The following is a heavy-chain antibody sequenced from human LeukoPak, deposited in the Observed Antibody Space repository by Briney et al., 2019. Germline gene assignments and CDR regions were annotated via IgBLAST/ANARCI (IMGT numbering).Heavy chain of an antibody. V-gene: IGHV4-39*01. CDR3: ARQDWIRDDYVWGSYRLYYFDY. D-gene: IGHD3-16*02. J-gene: IGHJ4*02. Sequence: SETLSLTCTVSGGSFSSSSYYWGWIRQPPGKGLEWIGSIYYSGSTYYNPSLKSRVTISVDTSKNQFSLKLSSVTAADTAVYYCARQDWIRDDYVWGSYRLYYFDYWGQGTLVTVSS. CDR2: IYYSGST. CDR1: GGSFSSSSYY.